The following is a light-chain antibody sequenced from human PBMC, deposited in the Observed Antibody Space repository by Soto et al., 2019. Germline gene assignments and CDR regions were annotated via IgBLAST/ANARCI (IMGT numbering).Light chain of an antibody. J-gene: IGKJ2*01. CDR2: GAS. CDR1: QSVSSN. Sequence: EIVMTQSPATLSVSPGERATLSCRASQSVSSNLAWYQQKPGQAPRHLIYGASTRATGIPARFSGSGSGSEFTLTISSLQSEDFAAYYCQQYNNWPPYTFGQGTKLEIK. CDR3: QQYNNWPPYT. V-gene: IGKV3-15*01.